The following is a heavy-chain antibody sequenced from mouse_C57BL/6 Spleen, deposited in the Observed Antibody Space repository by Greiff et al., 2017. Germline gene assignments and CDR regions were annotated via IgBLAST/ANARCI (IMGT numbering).Heavy chain of an antibody. Sequence: QVQLQQPGAELVRPGPSVKLSCKASGYTFTSYWMHWVKQRPGQGLEWIGVIDPSDSYTNYNQKFKGKATLTVDTSSSTAYMQLSSLTSEDSAVYYCARSVTAQATYWYFDVWGTGTTVTVSS. J-gene: IGHJ1*03. CDR3: ARSVTAQATYWYFDV. CDR2: IDPSDSYT. D-gene: IGHD3-2*02. CDR1: GYTFTSYW. V-gene: IGHV1-59*01.